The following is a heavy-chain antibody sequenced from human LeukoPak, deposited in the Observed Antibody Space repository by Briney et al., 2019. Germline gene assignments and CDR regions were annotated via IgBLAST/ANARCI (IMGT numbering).Heavy chain of an antibody. V-gene: IGHV3-23*01. D-gene: IGHD3-10*01. CDR2: ISGSGGST. J-gene: IGHJ4*02. CDR3: AKDPLLLWFGESDDY. CDR1: GFTFSSYA. Sequence: GGSLRLSCAASGFTFSSYAMSWVRQAPGKGLEWVSAISGSGGSTYYADSVKGRFTISRDNSENTLYLQMNSLRAEDTAVYYCAKDPLLLWFGESDDYWGQGTLVTVSS.